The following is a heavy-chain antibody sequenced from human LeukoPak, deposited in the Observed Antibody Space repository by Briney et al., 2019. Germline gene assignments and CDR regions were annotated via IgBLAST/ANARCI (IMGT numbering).Heavy chain of an antibody. Sequence: GGSLRLSCAASGFTFSSYAMSWVRQPPGKGLEGVSIISASGGSTYYADSVKGRFTISRDKSRNYLQMNSLRGDDTAIYYCAKDVRVGEYYGSGSYFDYWGQGTLVTVSS. D-gene: IGHD3-10*01. J-gene: IGHJ4*02. CDR2: ISASGGST. CDR1: GFTFSSYA. CDR3: AKDVRVGEYYGSGSYFDY. V-gene: IGHV3-23*01.